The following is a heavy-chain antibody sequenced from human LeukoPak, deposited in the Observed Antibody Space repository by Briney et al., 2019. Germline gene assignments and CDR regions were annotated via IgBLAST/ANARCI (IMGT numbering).Heavy chain of an antibody. Sequence: PGRSLRLSCAASGFTVSSNYMSWVRQAPGRGLEWVSVIYSGGSTYYADSVKGRFTISRDNSKNTLYLQMNSLRAEDTAVYYCALYYYDSSGYYNWFDPWGQGTLVTVSS. V-gene: IGHV3-53*01. CDR1: GFTVSSNY. CDR3: ALYYYDSSGYYNWFDP. J-gene: IGHJ5*02. D-gene: IGHD3-22*01. CDR2: IYSGGST.